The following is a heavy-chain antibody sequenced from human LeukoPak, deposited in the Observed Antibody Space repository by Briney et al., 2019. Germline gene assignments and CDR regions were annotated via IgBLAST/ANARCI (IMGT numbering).Heavy chain of an antibody. Sequence: PSETLSLTCTVSGGSISSGGYYWRWIRQHPGEGLEWIGYIHYSGSTYYNPSLKSRVTISVDTSKNQFSLKLSSVTAADTAVYYCARVPGVVLALDYWGQGTLVTVSS. CDR1: GGSISSGGYY. V-gene: IGHV4-31*03. J-gene: IGHJ4*02. D-gene: IGHD2-8*01. CDR2: IHYSGST. CDR3: ARVPGVVLALDY.